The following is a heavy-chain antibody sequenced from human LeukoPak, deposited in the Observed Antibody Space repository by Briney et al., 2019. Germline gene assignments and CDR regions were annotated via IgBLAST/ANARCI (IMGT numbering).Heavy chain of an antibody. D-gene: IGHD4-17*01. V-gene: IGHV3-7*01. Sequence: GGSLRLSCSASGFTFSSYWMSWVRQAPGKGLEWVANIKQDGSEKYYVDSVKGRFTMSRDNAKNSLYLQMNSLRAEDTAVYYCARAYYGDYKDYWGQGTLVTVSS. J-gene: IGHJ4*02. CDR3: ARAYYGDYKDY. CDR1: GFTFSSYW. CDR2: IKQDGSEK.